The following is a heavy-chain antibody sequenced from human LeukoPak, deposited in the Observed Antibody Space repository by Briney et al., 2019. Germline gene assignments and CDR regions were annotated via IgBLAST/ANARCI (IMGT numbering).Heavy chain of an antibody. D-gene: IGHD4-17*01. CDR3: ARLLDYGDLFDY. V-gene: IGHV1-69*13. Sequence: ASVKVSCKASGGTFSSYAISWVRQAPGQGLEWMGGIIPIFGTANYAQKFQGRVTITADESTSTAYMELSGLRSEDTAVYYCARLLDYGDLFDYWGQGTLVTVS. J-gene: IGHJ4*02. CDR2: IIPIFGTA. CDR1: GGTFSSYA.